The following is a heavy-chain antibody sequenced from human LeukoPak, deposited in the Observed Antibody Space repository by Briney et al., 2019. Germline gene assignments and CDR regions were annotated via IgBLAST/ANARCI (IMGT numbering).Heavy chain of an antibody. CDR2: IIPILGIA. CDR1: GYTFTSYG. Sequence: VASVKVSCKASGYTFTSYGISWVRQAPGQGLEWMGRIIPILGIANYAQKFQGRVTITADKSTSTAYMELSSLRSEDTAVYYCARQMAPGAFDIWGQGTMVTVSS. J-gene: IGHJ3*02. D-gene: IGHD5-24*01. CDR3: ARQMAPGAFDI. V-gene: IGHV1-69*04.